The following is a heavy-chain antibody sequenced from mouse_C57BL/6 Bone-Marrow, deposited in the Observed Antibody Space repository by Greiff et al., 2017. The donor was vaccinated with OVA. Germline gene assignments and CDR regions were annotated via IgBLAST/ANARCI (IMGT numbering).Heavy chain of an antibody. D-gene: IGHD2-5*01. CDR3: ARYRYSNYVDYAMDY. Sequence: DVQLVESGGGLVKPGGSLKLSCAASGFTFSDYGMHWVRQAPEKGLEWVAYISSGSSTIYYADTVKGRFTISRDNAKNTLFLQMTSLRSEDTAMYYCARYRYSNYVDYAMDYWGQGTSVTVSS. V-gene: IGHV5-17*01. CDR2: ISSGSSTI. CDR1: GFTFSDYG. J-gene: IGHJ4*01.